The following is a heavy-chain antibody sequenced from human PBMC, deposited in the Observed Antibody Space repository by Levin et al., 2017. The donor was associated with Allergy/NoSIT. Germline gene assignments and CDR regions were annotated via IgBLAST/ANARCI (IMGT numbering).Heavy chain of an antibody. CDR3: ARVRGGYFDF. J-gene: IGHJ4*02. CDR2: INYSGST. Sequence: RTSETLSLTCAVYEKSFNYYYWSWIRQPPGKGLEWIGEINYSGSTNYNPSLKSRVTISVDTSKKQVSLKLTSMTAADPAVYYCARVRGGYFDFWGQGTLVTVSS. D-gene: IGHD3-16*01. CDR1: EKSFNYYY. V-gene: IGHV4-34*01.